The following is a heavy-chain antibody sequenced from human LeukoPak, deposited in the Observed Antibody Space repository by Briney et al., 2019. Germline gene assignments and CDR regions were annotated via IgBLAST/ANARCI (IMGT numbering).Heavy chain of an antibody. CDR3: ARDQAGTLNFYFDY. V-gene: IGHV3-33*01. CDR2: IWYDGSNK. CDR1: GFTFNNYG. J-gene: IGHJ4*02. D-gene: IGHD6-19*01. Sequence: GRSLRLSCAASGFTFNNYGMHWVRQAPGKGLEWVAVIWYDGSNKYYADSVKGRFTFSRDNSKNTLYLQMNSLRAEDTAVYYCARDQAGTLNFYFDYWGQGTLVTVSS.